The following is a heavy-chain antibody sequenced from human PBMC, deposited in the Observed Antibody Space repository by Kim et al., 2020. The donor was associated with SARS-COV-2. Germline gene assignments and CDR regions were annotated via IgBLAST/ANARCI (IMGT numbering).Heavy chain of an antibody. D-gene: IGHD3-16*02. V-gene: IGHV4-34*01. CDR2: INHSGST. CDR1: GGSFSGYY. Sequence: SETLSLTCAVYGGSFSGYYWSWIRQPPGKGLEWIGEINHSGSTNYNPSLKSRVTISVDTSKNQFSLKLSSVTAADTAVYYCARAYRRRYVSQPVYYFDYWGQGTLVTVSS. CDR3: ARAYRRRYVSQPVYYFDY. J-gene: IGHJ4*02.